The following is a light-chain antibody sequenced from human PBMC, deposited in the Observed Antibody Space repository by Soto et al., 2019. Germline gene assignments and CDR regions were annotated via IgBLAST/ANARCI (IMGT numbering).Light chain of an antibody. CDR1: QGIRND. CDR2: GAS. CDR3: LQDNNYPLT. Sequence: AIQMTQSPSSLSASVGDRVAITCRASQGIRNDLGWYQQKPGKAPKLLIYGASSVQSGVPSRFSGSGSGTDFTLTISSLQPEDFATYYCLQDNNYPLTFGGGTKVEIK. J-gene: IGKJ4*01. V-gene: IGKV1-6*01.